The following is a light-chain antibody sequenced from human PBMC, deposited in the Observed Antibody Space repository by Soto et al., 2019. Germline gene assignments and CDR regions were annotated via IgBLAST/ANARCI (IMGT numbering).Light chain of an antibody. CDR1: HDISNY. Sequence: DIHITHSPSSLSSSVLYIFTITCQASHDISNYLNWYQQKPGKAPKLLIYDASNLETGVPSRFSGSRSGTNFTLTISSLQPEDIATYYCQQHDNLPLTFGGGTKVDIK. CDR2: DAS. V-gene: IGKV1-33*01. J-gene: IGKJ4*01. CDR3: QQHDNLPLT.